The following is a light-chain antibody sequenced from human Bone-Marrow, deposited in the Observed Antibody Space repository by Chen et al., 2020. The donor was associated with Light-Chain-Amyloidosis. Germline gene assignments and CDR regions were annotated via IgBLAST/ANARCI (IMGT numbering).Light chain of an antibody. V-gene: IGLV1-40*01. J-gene: IGLJ2*01. CDR3: QSYDNSLNTAHVV. Sequence: QSVLTQPPSVSGAPGQTVLLPSSGTSSNIGAGYDVHWYQQLPGAAPKLLIYDRTQRPSGVPDRFSGSKSGTSASLAIAGLQAEDEADYYCQSYDNSLNTAHVVFGGGTKVTVL. CDR1: SSNIGAGYD. CDR2: DRT.